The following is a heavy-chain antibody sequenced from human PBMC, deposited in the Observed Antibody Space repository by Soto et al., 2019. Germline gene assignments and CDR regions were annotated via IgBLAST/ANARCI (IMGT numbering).Heavy chain of an antibody. CDR2: ISYDGDNK. CDR3: ARGTTTSAFSVMDV. V-gene: IGHV3-30-3*01. Sequence: QVQLVESGGGVVQPGRSLRLSCAASGFTFSYHALNWVRQAPGKGLEWVAVISYDGDNKYIAEAVKGRLTISRDNPKNTVSLQMNSLRTEDTAMYFCARGTTTSAFSVMDVWGHGNTVTVSS. CDR1: GFTFSYHA. D-gene: IGHD1-1*01. J-gene: IGHJ6*02.